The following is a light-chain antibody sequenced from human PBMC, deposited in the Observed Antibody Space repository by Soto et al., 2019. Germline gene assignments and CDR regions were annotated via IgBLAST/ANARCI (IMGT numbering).Light chain of an antibody. CDR2: EVN. V-gene: IGLV2-14*01. J-gene: IGLJ1*01. CDR1: SSDVGAYKT. CDR3: TSNTSNGTV. Sequence: QSALTQPASVSGSPGQSITISCTGTSSDVGAYKTVSWYQQHPGKAPKFMIYEVNNRPSGVPNRFSGSRSGNTASLTISGLQAEDEADYYCTSNTSNGTVFGTGTKLTVL.